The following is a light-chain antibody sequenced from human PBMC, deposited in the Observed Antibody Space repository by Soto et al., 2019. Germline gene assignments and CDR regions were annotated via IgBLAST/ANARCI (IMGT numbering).Light chain of an antibody. V-gene: IGKV3-15*01. Sequence: EIVMTQSPATLSVSPGERATLSCRASQSVGSNLAWYQQRRGQVPRLLIYGASTRATGIPARFSGSGSGTECILTISGLQSEDFAVYYCQQYNKWPPGAFGPGTKVDIK. CDR1: QSVGSN. J-gene: IGKJ3*01. CDR3: QQYNKWPPGA. CDR2: GAS.